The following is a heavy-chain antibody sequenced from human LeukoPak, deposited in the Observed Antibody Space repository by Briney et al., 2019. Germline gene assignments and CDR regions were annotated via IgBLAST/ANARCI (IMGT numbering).Heavy chain of an antibody. J-gene: IGHJ5*02. V-gene: IGHV1-18*01. Sequence: ASVKVSCKASGYTFTSYAMNWVRQAPGQGLEWMGWISAYNGNTNYAQKLQGRVTMTTDTSTSTAYMELRSLRSDDTAVYYCARVIGIAAARWFDPWGQGTLVTVSS. CDR2: ISAYNGNT. CDR3: ARVIGIAAARWFDP. D-gene: IGHD6-13*01. CDR1: GYTFTSYA.